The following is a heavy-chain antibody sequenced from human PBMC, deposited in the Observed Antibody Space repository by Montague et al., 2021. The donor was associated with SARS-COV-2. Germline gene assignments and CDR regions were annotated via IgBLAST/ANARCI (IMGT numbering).Heavy chain of an antibody. CDR3: ARDHSTIWGPSYGMDV. Sequence: SLRLSCAASGFTFNSYEMHWVRHAPGKGLELDSYISSSGSTIYYADSVKCRFTISRDNAKNSLYLQMNSLRAEDTAVYYCARDHSTIWGPSYGMDVWDQGTTVTVSS. J-gene: IGHJ6*02. CDR1: GFTFNSYE. V-gene: IGHV3-48*03. CDR2: ISSSGSTI. D-gene: IGHD5-24*01.